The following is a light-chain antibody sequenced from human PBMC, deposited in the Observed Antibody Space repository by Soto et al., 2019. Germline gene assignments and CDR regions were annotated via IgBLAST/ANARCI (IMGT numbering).Light chain of an antibody. V-gene: IGKV3-11*01. J-gene: IGKJ2*01. CDR2: DAS. CDR1: QSVSSY. Sequence: EIVLTQSPATLSLSPGERATLSCRASQSVSSYLAWYQQNPGQAPRLLIYDASNSATGIPARFSGSGSGTDFTLTISSLEPEDVAVYYCQQRSNWPPYTFGQGTKLEIK. CDR3: QQRSNWPPYT.